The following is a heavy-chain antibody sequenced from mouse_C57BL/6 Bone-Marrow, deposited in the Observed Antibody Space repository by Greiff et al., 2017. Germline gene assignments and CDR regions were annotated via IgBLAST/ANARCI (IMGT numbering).Heavy chain of an antibody. J-gene: IGHJ1*03. Sequence: EVQRVESVAELVRPGASVKLSCTASGFNIKNTYMHWVKQRPEQGLEWIGRIDPANGNTKYAPKFQGKATITADTSSNTAYLQLSSLTSEDTAIYYCARGALTVYWYFDVWGTGTTVTVSS. CDR1: GFNIKNTY. D-gene: IGHD1-1*01. CDR3: ARGALTVYWYFDV. V-gene: IGHV14-3*01. CDR2: IDPANGNT.